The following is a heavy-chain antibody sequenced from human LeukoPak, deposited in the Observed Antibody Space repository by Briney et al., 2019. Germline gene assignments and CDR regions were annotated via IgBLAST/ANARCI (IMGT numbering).Heavy chain of an antibody. CDR3: ERGNTIVLDY. CDR1: CGSICTYY. J-gene: IGHJ4*02. Sequence: PSETLSLTCTVSCGSICTYYWSWIRQPAGKGLEWIGRIYTSGSTNYNPSLKSRVTMSVDTSKNQFSLKLSSVTAADTAVYYCERGNTIVLDYWGQGTLVTVSS. V-gene: IGHV4-4*07. D-gene: IGHD2/OR15-2a*01. CDR2: IYTSGST.